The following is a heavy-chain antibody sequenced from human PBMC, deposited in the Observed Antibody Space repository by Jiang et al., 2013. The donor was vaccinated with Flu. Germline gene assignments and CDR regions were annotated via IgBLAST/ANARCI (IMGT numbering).Heavy chain of an antibody. J-gene: IGHJ5*02. CDR1: GYTFTGYY. Sequence: SGAEVKKPGASVKVSCKASGYTFTGYYMHWVRQAPGQGLEWMGWINPNSGGTNYAQKFQGRVTMTRDTSISTAYMELSRLRSDDTAVYYCARGFVRYYDSSGYYKTLLLGWFDPWGQGTLVTVSS. CDR3: ARGFVRYYDSSGYYKTLLLGWFDP. CDR2: INPNSGGT. D-gene: IGHD3-22*01. V-gene: IGHV1-2*02.